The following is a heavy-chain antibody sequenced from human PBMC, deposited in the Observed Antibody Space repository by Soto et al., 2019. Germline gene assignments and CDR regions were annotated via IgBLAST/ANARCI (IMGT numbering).Heavy chain of an antibody. J-gene: IGHJ6*02. CDR3: ARGGPGEVGDSSSYYYYGMDV. CDR1: GGSFSGYY. V-gene: IGHV4-34*01. CDR2: INHSGST. D-gene: IGHD6-6*01. Sequence: SETLSLTCAVYGGSFSGYYWSWIRQPPGKGLEWIGEINHSGSTNYNPSLKSRVTISVDTSKNKFSLKLSSVTAADTAVYYCARGGPGEVGDSSSYYYYGMDVWGQGTTVTVSS.